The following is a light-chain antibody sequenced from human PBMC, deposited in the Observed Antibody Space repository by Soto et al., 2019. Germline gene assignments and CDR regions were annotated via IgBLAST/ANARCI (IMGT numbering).Light chain of an antibody. CDR1: QNIYTY. J-gene: IGKJ5*01. CDR2: DAS. Sequence: EIVLTQSPATLSLSPGERATLSCRASQNIYTYLAWYQHKPGQAPRLLIDDASNRATGIPARFSGSGSGTDFTLTIASLEPEDFALYYCQQRSNWPTFGQGTRLEIK. CDR3: QQRSNWPT. V-gene: IGKV3-11*01.